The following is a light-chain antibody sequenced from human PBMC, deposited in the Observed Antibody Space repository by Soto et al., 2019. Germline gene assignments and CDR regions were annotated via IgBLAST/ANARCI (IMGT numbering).Light chain of an antibody. CDR1: QSVSSTY. CDR3: QQYDSSPWT. CDR2: GAS. J-gene: IGKJ1*01. Sequence: EIVLTQSPGTLSLSPGERATLSCRASQSVSSTYLAWYQQNPGQAPRLLIYGASSRATGIPDRFSGSGSGTDFTLTISRLEPEDFAVYYCQQYDSSPWTFGQGTRWIS. V-gene: IGKV3-20*01.